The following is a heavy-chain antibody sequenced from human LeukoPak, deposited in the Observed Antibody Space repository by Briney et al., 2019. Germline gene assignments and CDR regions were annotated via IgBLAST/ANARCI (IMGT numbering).Heavy chain of an antibody. CDR1: GESFSGYY. CDR3: AREWGTYCSSTSCAGRDAFDI. CDR2: INHSGST. V-gene: IGHV4-34*01. J-gene: IGHJ3*02. Sequence: SETLSLTCAVYGESFSGYYWSWIRQPPGKGLEWIGEINHSGSTNYNPSLKSRVTISVDTSKNQFSLKLSSVTAADTAVYYCAREWGTYCSSTSCAGRDAFDIWGQGTMVTVSS. D-gene: IGHD2-2*01.